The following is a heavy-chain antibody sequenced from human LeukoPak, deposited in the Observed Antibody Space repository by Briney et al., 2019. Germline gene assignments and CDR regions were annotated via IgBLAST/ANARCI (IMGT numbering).Heavy chain of an antibody. Sequence: GGSLRLSCAASRFTFSSYGMHWVRQAPGKGLEWVAVISYDGSNKYYADSVKGRFTISRDNSKNTLYLQMNSLRAEDTAVYYCAKGYPIVVVPAGGFDYWGQGTLVTVSS. CDR3: AKGYPIVVVPAGGFDY. CDR1: RFTFSSYG. CDR2: ISYDGSNK. D-gene: IGHD2-2*01. V-gene: IGHV3-30*18. J-gene: IGHJ4*02.